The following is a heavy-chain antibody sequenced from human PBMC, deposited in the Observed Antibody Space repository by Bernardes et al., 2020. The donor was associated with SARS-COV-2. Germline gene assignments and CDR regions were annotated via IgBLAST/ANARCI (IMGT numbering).Heavy chain of an antibody. V-gene: IGHV3-66*02. Sequence: GGSLRLSCAASGSLVSNTYMTWVRQAPGQGLAWVSVIYSDGTTFSPDSVKGRFTISRDNSKNTLYLQMNSLRVEDAAVYYCARGEAVTILGVPIRGRWYFDLWGRGTQVSVSS. CDR3: ARGEAVTILGVPIRGRWYFDL. CDR1: GSLVSNTY. CDR2: IYSDGTT. J-gene: IGHJ2*01. D-gene: IGHD3-3*01.